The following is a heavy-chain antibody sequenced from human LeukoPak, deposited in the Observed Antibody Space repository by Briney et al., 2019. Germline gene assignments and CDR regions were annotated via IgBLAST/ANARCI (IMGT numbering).Heavy chain of an antibody. J-gene: IGHJ6*03. CDR3: ARDPIAARPRFHHYYYMDV. Sequence: ASVKVSCKASGYTFTGYYMHWVRQAPGQGLEWMGWISPNSGGTNYAQKFQGRVTMTRDTSISTAYMELSRLRSDDTAVYYCARDPIAARPRFHHYYYMDVWGKGTTVTVSS. D-gene: IGHD6-6*01. CDR1: GYTFTGYY. V-gene: IGHV1-2*02. CDR2: ISPNSGGT.